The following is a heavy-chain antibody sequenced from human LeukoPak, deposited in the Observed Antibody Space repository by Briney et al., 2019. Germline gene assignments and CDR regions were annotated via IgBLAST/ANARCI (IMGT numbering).Heavy chain of an antibody. CDR1: GFTFSSYW. J-gene: IGHJ3*02. V-gene: IGHV3-53*01. Sequence: GGSLRLSCAASGFTFSSYWMSWVRQAPGKGLEWVSIIYSGGSTFYADSVKGRFTISRDNSKNTLYLQMNSLRAEDTAVYYCARGENSGSYFTIGNAFDIWGQGTMVTVSS. CDR2: IYSGGST. CDR3: ARGENSGSYFTIGNAFDI. D-gene: IGHD1-26*01.